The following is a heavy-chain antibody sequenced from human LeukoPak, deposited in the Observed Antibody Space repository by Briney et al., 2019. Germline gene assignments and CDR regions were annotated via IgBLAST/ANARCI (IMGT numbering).Heavy chain of an antibody. CDR1: GGTFSSYA. CDR2: IIPIFGTA. Sequence: ASVKVSCKASGGTFSSYAISWVRQAPGQGLEWMGGIIPIFGTANYARKFQGRVTITTDESTSTAYMELSSLRSEDTAVYYCARGAIVVVPAAIPDYYYYYMDVWGKGTTVTVSS. CDR3: ARGAIVVVPAAIPDYYYYYMDV. V-gene: IGHV1-69*05. D-gene: IGHD2-2*01. J-gene: IGHJ6*03.